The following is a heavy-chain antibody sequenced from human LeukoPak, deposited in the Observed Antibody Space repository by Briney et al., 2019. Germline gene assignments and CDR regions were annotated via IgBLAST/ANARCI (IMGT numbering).Heavy chain of an antibody. J-gene: IGHJ3*02. CDR1: GGSISSYY. D-gene: IGHD5-12*01. Sequence: SETLSLTCTVSGGSISSYYWSWIRQPPGKGLEWIGYIYYSGSTYYNPSLKSRVTISVDTSKNQFSLKLSSVTAADTAVYYCARVKVVATIFSAAFDIWGQGTMVTVSS. CDR3: ARVKVVATIFSAAFDI. V-gene: IGHV4-59*12. CDR2: IYYSGST.